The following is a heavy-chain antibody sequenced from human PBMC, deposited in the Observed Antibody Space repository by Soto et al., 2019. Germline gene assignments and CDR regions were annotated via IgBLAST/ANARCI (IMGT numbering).Heavy chain of an antibody. CDR3: GRGGSVVPHAGGDY. J-gene: IGHJ4*02. V-gene: IGHV3-48*01. D-gene: IGHD2-21*01. Sequence: EVQLVESGGGLVQPGGSLRLSCAASGFTFSSYSMNWVRQAPGKGLEWVSYISSSSSTIYYADSVKGRFTISRDNAKNSLYLQMNRLRAEDTAVYYCGRGGSVVPHAGGDYWGQGTLVTVSS. CDR2: ISSSSSTI. CDR1: GFTFSSYS.